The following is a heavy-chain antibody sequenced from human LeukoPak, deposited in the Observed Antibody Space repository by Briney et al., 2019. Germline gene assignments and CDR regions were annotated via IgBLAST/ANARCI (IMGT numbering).Heavy chain of an antibody. CDR2: IYYSGYT. J-gene: IGHJ6*03. Sequence: SETPSLTCTVSGGSISSSSYYWGWIRQPPGKGLEWIGSIYYSGYTYYNPSLESRVTISVDTSKNQFSLKLSSVSAADTAVYYCASHPFMGGYYYMDVWGKGTTVTVSS. CDR1: GGSISSSSYY. D-gene: IGHD3-16*01. CDR3: ASHPFMGGYYYMDV. V-gene: IGHV4-39*07.